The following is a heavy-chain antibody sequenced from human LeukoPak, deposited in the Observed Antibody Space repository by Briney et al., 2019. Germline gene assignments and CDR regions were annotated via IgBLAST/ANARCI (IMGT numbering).Heavy chain of an antibody. D-gene: IGHD2-2*03. CDR1: GGSISSYY. CDR2: INHSGST. Sequence: PSETLSLTCTVSGGSISSYYWSWIRQPPGKGLEWIGEINHSGSTNYNPSLKSRVTISIDASKNQFSLKLSSVTAADTAVYYCAGPLDIVVVAAARRLDVWGKGTTVTVSS. J-gene: IGHJ6*04. V-gene: IGHV4-34*01. CDR3: AGPLDIVVVAAARRLDV.